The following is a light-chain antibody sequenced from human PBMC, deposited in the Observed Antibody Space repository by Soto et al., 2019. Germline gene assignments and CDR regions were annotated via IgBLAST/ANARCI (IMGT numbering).Light chain of an antibody. V-gene: IGKV3-15*01. Sequence: EIVMTQSPATLSVSPGERATLSCRASQSVSSNLAWYQQKPGQAPRLLIYGASTRATGIPARFSGSGSGTELTLTISSLQSADFAVYYCQHYTNCPPWTFGQGTKVEIK. CDR3: QHYTNCPPWT. CDR1: QSVSSN. J-gene: IGKJ1*01. CDR2: GAS.